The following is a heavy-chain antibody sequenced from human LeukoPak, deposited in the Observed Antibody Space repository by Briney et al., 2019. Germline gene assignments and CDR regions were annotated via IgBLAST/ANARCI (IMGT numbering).Heavy chain of an antibody. CDR2: IYYSGST. D-gene: IGHD3-10*01. CDR3: ARDGVRGVINFDY. J-gene: IGHJ4*02. CDR1: GGSISSYY. V-gene: IGHV4-59*01. Sequence: SETLSLTCTVSGGSISSYYWSWIRQPPGKGLEWIGYIYYSGSTNYNPSLKSRVTISVDTSKNQFSLKLSSVTAADTAVYYCARDGVRGVINFDYWGQGTLVTVSS.